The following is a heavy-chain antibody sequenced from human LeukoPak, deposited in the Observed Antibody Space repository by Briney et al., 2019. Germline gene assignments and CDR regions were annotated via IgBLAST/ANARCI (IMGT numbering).Heavy chain of an antibody. CDR3: ARVSTLIVVVPADAFDI. V-gene: IGHV1-8*02. CDR1: GYTFTSYG. CDR2: MNPNSGNT. D-gene: IGHD2-2*01. J-gene: IGHJ3*02. Sequence: ASVKVSCKASGYTFTSYGISWVRQAPRQGLEWMGWMNPNSGNTGYAQKFQGRVTMTRDTSISTAYMELSSLRSEDTAVYYCARVSTLIVVVPADAFDIWGQGTMVTVSS.